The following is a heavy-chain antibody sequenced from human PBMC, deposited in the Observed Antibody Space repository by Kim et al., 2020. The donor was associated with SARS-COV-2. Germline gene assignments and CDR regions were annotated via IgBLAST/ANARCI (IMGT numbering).Heavy chain of an antibody. CDR3: ARDGGFRELQYYYYGMDV. D-gene: IGHD3-10*01. V-gene: IGHV3-30*04. J-gene: IGHJ6*01. CDR1: GFIFSSYA. Sequence: GGSLRLSCAASGFIFSSYAMHWLRQAPGKGLEWVAVISYDGSNEYYVDSVKGRFTISRDNSKNTLYLQMNSLRAEDTAMYYCARDGGFRELQYYYYGMDV. CDR2: ISYDGSNE.